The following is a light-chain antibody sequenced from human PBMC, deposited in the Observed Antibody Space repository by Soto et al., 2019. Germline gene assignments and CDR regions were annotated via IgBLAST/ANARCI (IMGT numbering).Light chain of an antibody. CDR1: SSAVGDYNY. Sequence: SALTQPASVSASPGQSITISCTGTSSAVGDYNYVSWYQQHPGKAPELMIYEVSNRPSGVSNRFSGSKSGNTASLTISGLQAEDEADYYCSSYTSRRTQVFGTGTKLTVL. CDR2: EVS. V-gene: IGLV2-14*01. J-gene: IGLJ1*01. CDR3: SSYTSRRTQV.